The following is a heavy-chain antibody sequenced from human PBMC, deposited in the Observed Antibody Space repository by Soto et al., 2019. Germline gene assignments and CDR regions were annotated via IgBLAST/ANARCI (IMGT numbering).Heavy chain of an antibody. CDR1: GFTFSDYY. CDR2: ISSSSSYT. J-gene: IGHJ4*02. D-gene: IGHD6-6*01. Sequence: QVQLVESGGGLVKPGGSLRLSCAASGFTFSDYYMSWIRQAPGKGLEWVSYISSSSSYTNYADSVKGRFTISRDNAKNSLYLQMNSLRAEDTAVYYCARDGKSIAARPGRDPFDYWGQGTLVTVSS. V-gene: IGHV3-11*06. CDR3: ARDGKSIAARPGRDPFDY.